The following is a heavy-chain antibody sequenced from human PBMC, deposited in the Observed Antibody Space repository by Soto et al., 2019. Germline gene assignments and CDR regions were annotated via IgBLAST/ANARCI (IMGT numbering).Heavy chain of an antibody. Sequence: QVQLVESGGGVVQPGRSLRLSCAASGFTFSSYGMHWVRQAPGKGLEWVAVIWYDGSNKYYADSVKGRFTISRDNSKNTLYLQMNSLRAEDPAVYYCARDSGGIYGDYEGWYFDLWGRGTLVTVSS. V-gene: IGHV3-33*01. CDR3: ARDSGGIYGDYEGWYFDL. CDR2: IWYDGSNK. J-gene: IGHJ2*01. CDR1: GFTFSSYG. D-gene: IGHD4-17*01.